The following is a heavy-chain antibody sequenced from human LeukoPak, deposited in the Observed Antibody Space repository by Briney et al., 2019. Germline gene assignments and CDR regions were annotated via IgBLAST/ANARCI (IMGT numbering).Heavy chain of an antibody. CDR1: GFTFSSYA. J-gene: IGHJ5*02. V-gene: IGHV3-23*01. Sequence: GGSLRLSCAASGFTFSSYAMSWVRQAPGKGLEWVSSISGSGGTTYYADPVKGRFTISRDNSKNTLYLQMDSLRAEDTALYYCAKHNDFWSVSNWFDRWGQGTLVIVSS. CDR2: ISGSGGTT. CDR3: AKHNDFWSVSNWFDR. D-gene: IGHD3-3*01.